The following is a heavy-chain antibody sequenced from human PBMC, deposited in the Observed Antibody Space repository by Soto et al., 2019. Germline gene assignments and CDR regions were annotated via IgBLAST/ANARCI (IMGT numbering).Heavy chain of an antibody. J-gene: IGHJ4*02. CDR2: IKSKTDGGTT. D-gene: IGHD1-7*01. Sequence: EVQLVESGGGLVKPGGSLRLSCAASGFTFSNAWMSWVRQAPGKGLEWVGRIKSKTDGGTTDYAAPVKGRFTISRDDSINTLYLQMNSLKTEDTAVYYCTTLDWNYLRSDYWGQGTLVTVSS. CDR3: TTLDWNYLRSDY. CDR1: GFTFSNAW. V-gene: IGHV3-15*01.